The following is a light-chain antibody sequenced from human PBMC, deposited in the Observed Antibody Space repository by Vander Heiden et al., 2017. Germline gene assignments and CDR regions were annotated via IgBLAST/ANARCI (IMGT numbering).Light chain of an antibody. J-gene: IGLJ3*02. Sequence: SYELPQPPSVSVSPEQTARTTCSGDALPKQYAYWYQQKPGQAPVLVIYKDSERPSGIPERFSGSSSGTTVTLTISGVQAEDEADYYCQSADSSGTPYWVFGGGTKLTVL. CDR2: KDS. CDR1: ALPKQY. V-gene: IGLV3-25*03. CDR3: QSADSSGTPYWV.